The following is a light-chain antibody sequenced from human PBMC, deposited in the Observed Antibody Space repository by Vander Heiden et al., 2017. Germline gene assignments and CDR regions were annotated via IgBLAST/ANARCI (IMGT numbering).Light chain of an antibody. Sequence: QSVLTQPPSVSRAPGQRRTISYTRSSSIIGAGYDVHWYQQLPETAPNLLIYGKSTRHSGVPDRFSGSKSGASASLTITGLQAEDVADYYCQSNNSSLSGSVFGGGTKLTVL. CDR3: QSNNSSLSGSV. CDR1: SSIIGAGYD. CDR2: GKS. V-gene: IGLV1-40*01. J-gene: IGLJ3*02.